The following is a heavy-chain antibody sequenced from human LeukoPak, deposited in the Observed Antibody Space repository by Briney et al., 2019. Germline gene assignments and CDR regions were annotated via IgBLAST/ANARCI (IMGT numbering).Heavy chain of an antibody. Sequence: SETLSLTCTVSGGSISSSSYYWGWIRQPPGKGLEWIGIIYYSGSTYYNPSLKSRVTLSLDTSKNQFSLKLSSVTAADTAVYYCARVRVGATSSYYYYYMDVWGKGTTVTVSS. CDR1: GGSISSSSYY. J-gene: IGHJ6*03. D-gene: IGHD1-26*01. CDR3: ARVRVGATSSYYYYYMDV. CDR2: IYYSGST. V-gene: IGHV4-39*07.